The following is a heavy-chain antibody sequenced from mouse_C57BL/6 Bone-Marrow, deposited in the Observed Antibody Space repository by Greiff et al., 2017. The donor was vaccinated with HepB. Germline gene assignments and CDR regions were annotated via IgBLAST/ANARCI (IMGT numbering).Heavy chain of an antibody. CDR1: GYTFTSYW. CDR3: ARSGLRKHYYAMDY. J-gene: IGHJ4*01. CDR2: IYPGSGST. V-gene: IGHV1-55*01. Sequence: VQLQQPGAELVKPGASVKMSCKASGYTFTSYWITWVKQRPGQGLEWIGDIYPGSGSTNYNEKFKSKATLTVDTSSSTAYMQLSSLTSEDSAVYYCARSGLRKHYYAMDYWGQGTSVTVSS. D-gene: IGHD2-4*01.